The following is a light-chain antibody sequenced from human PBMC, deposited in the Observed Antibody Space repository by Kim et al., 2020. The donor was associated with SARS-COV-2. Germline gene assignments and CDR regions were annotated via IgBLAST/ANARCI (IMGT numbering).Light chain of an antibody. V-gene: IGKV3-15*01. J-gene: IGKJ4*01. CDR2: DAS. Sequence: EIVMTQSPGTLSVSPGERVTLSCRASQSVRSNLAWYQQKPGQAPRLLIYDASTRATGIPARFSGSGSGTEFTLTISSLQSEDFAVYYCQQYDNWPPLTFGGGTKVDIK. CDR1: QSVRSN. CDR3: QQYDNWPPLT.